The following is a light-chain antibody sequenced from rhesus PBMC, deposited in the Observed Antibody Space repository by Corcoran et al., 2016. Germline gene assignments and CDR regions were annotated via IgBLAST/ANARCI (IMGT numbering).Light chain of an antibody. CDR1: QGISSW. J-gene: IGKJ4*01. V-gene: IGKV1-22*01. Sequence: DIQMTQSPSSLSASVGDTVTIICRASQGISSWLAWYQQKPGKAPKLLIYKASSLQIGVPSRFRGSGSGTDFTLTISSLQSEDFATYSCQQYSSRPLTFGGGTRVELK. CDR2: KAS. CDR3: QQYSSRPLT.